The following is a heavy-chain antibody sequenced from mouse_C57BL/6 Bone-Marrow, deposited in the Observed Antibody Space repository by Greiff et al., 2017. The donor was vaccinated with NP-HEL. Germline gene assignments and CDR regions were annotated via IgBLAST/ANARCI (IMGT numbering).Heavy chain of an antibody. Sequence: VQLKESGAELVKPGASVKLSCTASGFNIKDYYMHWVTQRTEQGLEWIGRIDPEDGETKYAPKFQGKATITADTSSTTAYLQLSSHKSEDTAVYYWAGDYGSFYYYAMDYWDQGTSVTVSS. D-gene: IGHD1-1*01. V-gene: IGHV14-2*01. J-gene: IGHJ4*01. CDR2: IDPEDGET. CDR3: AGDYGSFYYYAMDY. CDR1: GFNIKDYY.